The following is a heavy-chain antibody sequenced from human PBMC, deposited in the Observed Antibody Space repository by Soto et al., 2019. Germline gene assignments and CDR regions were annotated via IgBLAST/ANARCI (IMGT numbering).Heavy chain of an antibody. V-gene: IGHV4-4*07. J-gene: IGHJ4*02. D-gene: IGHD5-12*01. CDR1: GGSINTFY. CDR3: AREGSYSAYNFAHGIQLWSFDF. Sequence: AVTCTVSGGSINTFYWSWVRQPAGKGLEWIGRIFSSGSTSFNPSLESRVAMSVDTSKNHFSLNLSSVTAADMAVYYCAREGSYSAYNFAHGIQLWSFDFWGQGALVTGSS. CDR2: IFSSGST.